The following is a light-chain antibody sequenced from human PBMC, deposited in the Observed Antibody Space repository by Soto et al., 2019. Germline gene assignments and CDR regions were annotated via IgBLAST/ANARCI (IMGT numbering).Light chain of an antibody. CDR2: EVS. Sequence: QSALTQPPSASGSPGQSVTISCTGTSSDVGSYNCVSWYQQPPGTAPKLMIYEVSNRPSGVPDRFSGSKSGNTASLTVSGLQAEDEADYYCTSYASSSTVVFGGGTKLTVL. CDR1: SSDVGSYNC. CDR3: TSYASSSTVV. V-gene: IGLV2-18*02. J-gene: IGLJ2*01.